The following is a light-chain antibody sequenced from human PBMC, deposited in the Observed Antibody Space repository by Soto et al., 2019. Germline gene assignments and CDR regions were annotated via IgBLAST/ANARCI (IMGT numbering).Light chain of an antibody. J-gene: IGKJ1*01. Sequence: DIQMTQSPSSLSASVGDRVTITCRASQSISSYLNWYQQKPGKAPKLLIYAASSLQSGVPSRFSGSGSGTDFTLTNSSLHPEDFATYYCQQSYSTLWTFGQGTKVEIK. CDR1: QSISSY. CDR3: QQSYSTLWT. CDR2: AAS. V-gene: IGKV1-39*01.